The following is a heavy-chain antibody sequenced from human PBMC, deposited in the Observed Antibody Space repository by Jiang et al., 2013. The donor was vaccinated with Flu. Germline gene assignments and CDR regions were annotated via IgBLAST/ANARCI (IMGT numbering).Heavy chain of an antibody. CDR2: IIPILGIA. V-gene: IGHV1-69*04. CDR3: ARGRYDSSGYFDY. J-gene: IGHJ4*02. Sequence: SGAEVKKPGSSVKVSCKASGGTFSSYTISWVRQAPGQGLEWMGRIIPILGIANYAQKFQGRVTITADKSTSTAYMELSSLRSEDTAVYYCARGRYDSSGYFDYWGQGTLVTVSS. CDR1: GGTFSSYT. D-gene: IGHD3-22*01.